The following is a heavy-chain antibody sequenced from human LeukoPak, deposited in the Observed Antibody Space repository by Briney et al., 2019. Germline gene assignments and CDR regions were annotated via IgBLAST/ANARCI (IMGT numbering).Heavy chain of an antibody. Sequence: SETLSLTCTVSGGSISSYYWSWIRQPPGKGLEWIGYIYYSGSTNYNPSLKSRVTISVDTSKNRFSLKLSSVTAADTAVYYCARCGGDCYYSPAFDIWGQGTMVTVSS. V-gene: IGHV4-59*01. J-gene: IGHJ3*02. CDR2: IYYSGST. D-gene: IGHD2-21*02. CDR1: GGSISSYY. CDR3: ARCGGDCYYSPAFDI.